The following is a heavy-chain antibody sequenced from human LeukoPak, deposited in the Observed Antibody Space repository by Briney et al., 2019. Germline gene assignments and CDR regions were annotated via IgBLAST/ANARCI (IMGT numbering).Heavy chain of an antibody. J-gene: IGHJ6*03. D-gene: IGHD2-2*01. CDR2: IYYSGST. CDR3: ARLSRPYIVVVPAAKSQGRYYYMDV. Sequence: SETLSLTXTVSGGSISSSSYYWGWIGQPPGKGLQWIGSIYYSGSTYYNPSLKSRVTISVDTSKNQFSLKLSSVTAADTAVYYCARLSRPYIVVVPAAKSQGRYYYMDVWGKRTTVTVSS. V-gene: IGHV4-39*07. CDR1: GGSISSSSYY.